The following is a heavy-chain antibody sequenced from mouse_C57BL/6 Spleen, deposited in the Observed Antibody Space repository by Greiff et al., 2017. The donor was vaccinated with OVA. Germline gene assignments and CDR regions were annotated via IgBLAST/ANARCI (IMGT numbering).Heavy chain of an antibody. CDR3: ARDTTVVATRWYFDV. D-gene: IGHD1-1*01. V-gene: IGHV2-2*01. J-gene: IGHJ1*03. Sequence: QVQLKESGPGLVQPSQSLSITCTVSGFSLTSYGVHWVRQSPGKGLEWLGVIWSGGSTDYNAAFISRLSISKDNSKSQVFFKMNSLQADDTDIYDCARDTTVVATRWYFDVWGTGTTVTVSS. CDR1: GFSLTSYG. CDR2: IWSGGST.